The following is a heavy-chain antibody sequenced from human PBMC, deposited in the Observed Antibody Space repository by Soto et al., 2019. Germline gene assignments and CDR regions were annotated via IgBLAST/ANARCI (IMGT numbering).Heavy chain of an antibody. CDR1: GFTFSNAW. V-gene: IGHV3-15*01. CDR3: TTDPRYNWNYEGPYYYYYMDV. D-gene: IGHD1-7*01. J-gene: IGHJ6*03. CDR2: IKSKTDGGTT. Sequence: EVQLVESGGGLVKPGGSLRLSCAASGFTFSNAWMSWVRQAPGKGLEWVGRIKSKTDGGTTDYAAPVKGRFTISRDDSKNTLYLQMNSLKTEDTAVHYCTTDPRYNWNYEGPYYYYYMDVWGKGTTVTVSS.